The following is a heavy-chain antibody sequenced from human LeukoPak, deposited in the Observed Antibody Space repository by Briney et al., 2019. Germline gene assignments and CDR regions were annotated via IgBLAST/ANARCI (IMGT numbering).Heavy chain of an antibody. D-gene: IGHD1-26*01. CDR2: IYYSGST. V-gene: IGHV4-31*03. Sequence: SQTLSLTCTVSGGSISSGGYYWSWIRQHPGKGLEWIGYIYYSGSTYYNPSLKSRVTISVDTSKNQFSLKLSSVTAADTAVYYCARDVGSGSYYRAFDIWGQGTMVTVSS. CDR3: ARDVGSGSYYRAFDI. J-gene: IGHJ3*02. CDR1: GGSISSGGYY.